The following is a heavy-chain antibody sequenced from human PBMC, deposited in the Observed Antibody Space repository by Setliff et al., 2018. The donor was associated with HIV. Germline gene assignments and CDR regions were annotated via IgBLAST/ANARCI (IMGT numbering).Heavy chain of an antibody. CDR2: IYYSGST. V-gene: IGHV4-59*01. J-gene: IGHJ5*01. CDR3: VGGYNFDY. Sequence: SETLSLTCTVSGGSISSYYWSWIRQPPGKGLEWIGYIYYSGSTNYSPSLKSRVTISEDTSKNQIYLNLSSMTTADTAVYYCVGGYNFDYWGHGTLVTVSS. CDR1: GGSISSYY. D-gene: IGHD1-26*01.